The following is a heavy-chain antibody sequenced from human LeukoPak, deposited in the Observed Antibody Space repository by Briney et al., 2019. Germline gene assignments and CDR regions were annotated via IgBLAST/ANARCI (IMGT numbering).Heavy chain of an antibody. CDR3: AKDGYDSSGYYPYYLDY. Sequence: GGSLRLSCAASGFTFSSYAMSWVRQAPGKGLEWVSAISGSGGSTYYADSVKGRFTISRDNSKNTLYLQMNSLRAEDTAVYYCAKDGYDSSGYYPYYLDYWGQGTLVTVSS. CDR2: ISGSGGST. D-gene: IGHD3-22*01. V-gene: IGHV3-23*01. J-gene: IGHJ4*02. CDR1: GFTFSSYA.